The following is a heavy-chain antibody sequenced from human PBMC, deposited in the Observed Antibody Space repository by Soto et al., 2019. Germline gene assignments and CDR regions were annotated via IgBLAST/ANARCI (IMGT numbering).Heavy chain of an antibody. CDR3: ARDGYSSSWSYYYYGMDV. J-gene: IGHJ6*02. D-gene: IGHD6-13*01. Sequence: SETLSLTCTVSGGSISSYYWSRIRQPPGKGLEWIGYIYYSGSTNYNPSLKSRVTISVDTSKNQFSLKLSSVTAADTAVYYCARDGYSSSWSYYYYGMDVWGQGTTVTVSS. CDR1: GGSISSYY. CDR2: IYYSGST. V-gene: IGHV4-59*01.